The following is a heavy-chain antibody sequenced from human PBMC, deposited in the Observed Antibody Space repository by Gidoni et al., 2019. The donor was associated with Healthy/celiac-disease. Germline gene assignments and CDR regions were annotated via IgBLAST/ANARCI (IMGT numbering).Heavy chain of an antibody. CDR2: ISSSSSTI. D-gene: IGHD1-26*01. J-gene: IGHJ6*02. CDR3: ARDWPFIGVGANYYYGMDV. V-gene: IGHV3-48*01. CDR1: GFTFSSYS. Sequence: EVQLVESGGGLVLPGGSLRLSCAASGFTFSSYSMNWVRQAPGQGLEWVSYISSSSSTIYYADSVKGRFTISRDNAKNSLYLQMNSLRAEDTAVYYGARDWPFIGVGANYYYGMDVWGQGTTVTVSS.